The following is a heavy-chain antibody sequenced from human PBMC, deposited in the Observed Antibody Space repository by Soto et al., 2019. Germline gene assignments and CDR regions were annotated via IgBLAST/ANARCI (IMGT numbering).Heavy chain of an antibody. Sequence: EVQLVESGGGLIQPGGSLRLSCAASGFAVSRKYMTWVRQAPGKGLEWVSVIYGGGTTYYADSVKGRFTISRDTSKNTFYLQMNCLRAEDTAVYYCVQTTGWPGFDFWGQGTLVTVSS. CDR1: GFAVSRKY. V-gene: IGHV3-53*01. D-gene: IGHD6-19*01. J-gene: IGHJ4*02. CDR2: IYGGGTT. CDR3: VQTTGWPGFDF.